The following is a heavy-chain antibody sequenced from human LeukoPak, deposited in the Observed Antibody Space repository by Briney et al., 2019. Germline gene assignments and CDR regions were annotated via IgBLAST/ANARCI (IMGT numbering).Heavy chain of an antibody. CDR2: IYYSGST. J-gene: IGHJ4*02. V-gene: IGHV4-59*08. CDR1: GASISSYY. D-gene: IGHD2-15*01. CDR3: ARLGYCSGGSCSPYFDY. Sequence: SETLSLTCTVSGASISSYYWSWIRQPPGKGREWLGYIYYSGSTNYNPSLKSRVTISVDTSKNQFSLKLSSVTAADTAVYYCARLGYCSGGSCSPYFDYWGQGTLVTVSS.